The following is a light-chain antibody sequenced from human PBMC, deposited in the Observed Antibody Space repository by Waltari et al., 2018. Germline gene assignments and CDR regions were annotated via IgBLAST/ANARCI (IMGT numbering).Light chain of an antibody. J-gene: IGLJ3*02. CDR1: SRAVGGSNH. CDR2: AVS. Sequence: QSALTQPRSVSGSPGQSVTISCTGTSRAVGGSNHFSWYHQLPGKAPTVVIYAVSRRPSGVPDRFTGSRSGNTATLTISGLQAEDEADYHCCSYAGTYTWLFGGGTKLTVL. V-gene: IGLV2-11*01. CDR3: CSYAGTYTWL.